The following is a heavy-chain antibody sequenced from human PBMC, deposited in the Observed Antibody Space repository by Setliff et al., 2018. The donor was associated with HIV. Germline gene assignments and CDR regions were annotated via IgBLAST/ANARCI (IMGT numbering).Heavy chain of an antibody. CDR2: IYTTGST. D-gene: IGHD3-9*01. CDR3: ARVATGPESFDI. Sequence: SETLSLTCTVSGASISSGSYYWSWIRQPAGKGLEWIGHIYTTGSTNSKSSLKSRVTISVDTSKNQFSLKLSSVTAADTAVYYCARVATGPESFDIWGQGTMVTVSS. V-gene: IGHV4-61*09. CDR1: GASISSGSYY. J-gene: IGHJ3*02.